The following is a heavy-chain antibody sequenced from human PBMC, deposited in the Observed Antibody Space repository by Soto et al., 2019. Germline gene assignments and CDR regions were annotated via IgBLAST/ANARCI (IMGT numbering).Heavy chain of an antibody. CDR1: GFTFSSYE. D-gene: IGHD3-22*01. V-gene: IGHV3-48*03. CDR2: ISSSGSTI. J-gene: IGHJ4*02. CDR3: ARSRSNKYHYDSSGSPGRLDY. Sequence: PGGSLRLSCAASGFTFSSYEMNWVRHAPGKGREWVSYISSSGSTIYYSDSVKGRFSISRDNAKNSLYLQMNSLRAEDTAVYYCARSRSNKYHYDSSGSPGRLDYSGERTMVTFYS.